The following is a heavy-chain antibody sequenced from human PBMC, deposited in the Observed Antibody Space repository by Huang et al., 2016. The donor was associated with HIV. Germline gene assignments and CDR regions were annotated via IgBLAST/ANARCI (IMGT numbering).Heavy chain of an antibody. D-gene: IGHD3-22*01. CDR2: ISERVGT. J-gene: IGHJ4*02. CDR3: ARRHANYYDSSGYYFDS. V-gene: IGHV4-39*01. CDR1: GGSISRSSHY. Sequence: QLQLQESGPGLVKPSETLSLTCTVSGGSISRSSHYWGWIRQPPGKGLEWIGSISERVGTSNNPSLKSRDTISVDTSTNQFSLKLSSVTAADTAVYYCARRHANYYDSSGYYFDSWGQGTLFTVSS.